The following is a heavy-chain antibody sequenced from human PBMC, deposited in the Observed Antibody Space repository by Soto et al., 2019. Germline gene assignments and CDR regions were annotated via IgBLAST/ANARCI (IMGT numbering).Heavy chain of an antibody. CDR3: ARESGDWPLNWFDP. J-gene: IGHJ5*02. CDR1: GFNFSNHW. Sequence: GGSLRLSCAASGFNFSNHWMHWVRQRPAEGLVWVSRITSDGKSKAYAESVKGRFAISRDNAKDTLYLQMNGLTAEDTAVYYCARESGDWPLNWFDPWGQGTLVTVSS. CDR2: ITSDGKSK. V-gene: IGHV3-74*01. D-gene: IGHD2-21*02.